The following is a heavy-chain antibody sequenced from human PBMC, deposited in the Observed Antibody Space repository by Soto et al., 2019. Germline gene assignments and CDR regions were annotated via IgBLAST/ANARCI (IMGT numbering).Heavy chain of an antibody. Sequence: QVQLVQSGAEVKKPGSSVKVSCKASGGTFSSYTISWVRQAPGQGLEWMGRIIPILGIANYAQMFQGRVTITADKSTSTAYMELSSLRSEDTAVYYCARDLTTVAHYGMDVWGQGTTVTVSS. J-gene: IGHJ6*02. CDR1: GGTFSSYT. V-gene: IGHV1-69*08. CDR2: IIPILGIA. CDR3: ARDLTTVAHYGMDV. D-gene: IGHD4-17*01.